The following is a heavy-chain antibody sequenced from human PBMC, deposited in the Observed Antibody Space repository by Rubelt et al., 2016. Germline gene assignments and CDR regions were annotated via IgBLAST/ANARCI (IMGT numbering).Heavy chain of an antibody. J-gene: IGHJ4*02. CDR2: IYDGGSPM. V-gene: IGHV3-48*04. CDR3: ARANNYANY. Sequence: PGGSLRLSCIASGFTFNSYRMNWVRQAPGKGLEWVSTIYDGGSPMYYADSVKGRFTISRDHAKNSLFLQMNSLRAEDTAVYYCARANNYANYWGQGTLVTVSS. CDR1: GFTFNSYR. D-gene: IGHD2-8*01.